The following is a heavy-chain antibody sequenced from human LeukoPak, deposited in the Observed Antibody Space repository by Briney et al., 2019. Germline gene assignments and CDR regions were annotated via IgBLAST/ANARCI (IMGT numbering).Heavy chain of an antibody. Sequence: GGSLRLSCAVSGFTFGNHGMHWVRQAPGKGLEWVSAISHDGSNENYADSVKGRFTISRDNSKTTLYLQMNSLRPEDTAVYYCSRGRHVVATSGYFDYWGQGTLVTVSS. J-gene: IGHJ4*02. CDR1: GFTFGNHG. D-gene: IGHD5-12*01. CDR2: ISHDGSNE. CDR3: SRGRHVVATSGYFDY. V-gene: IGHV3-30*03.